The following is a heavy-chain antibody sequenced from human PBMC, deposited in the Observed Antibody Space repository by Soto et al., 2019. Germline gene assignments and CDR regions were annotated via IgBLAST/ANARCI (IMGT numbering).Heavy chain of an antibody. CDR3: ARSSSLRNYYYYGMRX. Sequence: GGSLRLSCAASGFTFSDRYMDWVRQAPGKGLEWVRRTRNKANSYNTEYAASVKGRLTISRHDSKNSLYLQMNSLKTEDTAVYYCARSSSLRNYYYYGMRXWGQATTVTVS. CDR2: TRNKANSYNT. CDR1: GFTFSDRY. V-gene: IGHV3-72*01. D-gene: IGHD4-17*01. J-gene: IGHJ6*02.